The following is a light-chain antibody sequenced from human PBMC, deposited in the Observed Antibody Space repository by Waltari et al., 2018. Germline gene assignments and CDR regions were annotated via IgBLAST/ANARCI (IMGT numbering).Light chain of an antibody. V-gene: IGKV3-20*01. CDR2: GAS. CDR1: QSVSSSY. J-gene: IGKJ2*01. CDR3: QQYGSSPYT. Sequence: EIVLTQSPGTLSLSPGERATLSCRASQSVSSSYLAWDQQKPGQGPRLLLYGASSRATGIPDRFSCSGSGTDFTLTISRLEPEDFAVYYCQQYGSSPYTFGQGTTLEIK.